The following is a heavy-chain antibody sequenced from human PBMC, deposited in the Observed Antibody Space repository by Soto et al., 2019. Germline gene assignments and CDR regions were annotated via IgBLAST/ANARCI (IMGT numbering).Heavy chain of an antibody. D-gene: IGHD6-13*01. CDR2: VKGDGSDT. Sequence: GGSLRLSCAASGFTFSSYWMSWVRQAPGKGLEWVANVKGDGSDTYYVDSVKGRFTISRDNAKNSLYLQMNSLRAEDTAVYYCATSAAAPGNYWGQGTLVTVSS. V-gene: IGHV3-7*01. J-gene: IGHJ4*02. CDR3: ATSAAAPGNY. CDR1: GFTFSSYW.